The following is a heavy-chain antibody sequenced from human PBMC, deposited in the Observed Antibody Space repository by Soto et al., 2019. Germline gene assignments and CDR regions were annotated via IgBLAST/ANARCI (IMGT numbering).Heavy chain of an antibody. CDR1: GFTFSSYW. D-gene: IGHD3-22*01. CDR2: INSDGSST. V-gene: IGHV3-74*01. CDR3: ARAYEADSSGYYHSDY. Sequence: GGSLRLSCAASGFTFSSYWMHWVRQAPGKGLVWVSRINSDGSSTSYADSVKGRFTISRDNAKNTLYLQMNSLRAEDTAVYYCARAYEADSSGYYHSDYWGQGTLVTVSS. J-gene: IGHJ4*02.